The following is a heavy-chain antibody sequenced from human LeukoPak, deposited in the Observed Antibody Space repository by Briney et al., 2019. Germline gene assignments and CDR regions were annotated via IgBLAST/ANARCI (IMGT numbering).Heavy chain of an antibody. Sequence: PGGSLRLSCAASGFTFSRYAMSWVRQAPGKGLEWVSYITSSSSTIYHADSVKGRFTISGDNAKNSLYLQVNSLRAEDTAVYYCARASYCSSITCYTGFDYWGQGTLVTVSS. CDR2: ITSSSSTI. CDR1: GFTFSRYA. CDR3: ARASYCSSITCYTGFDY. D-gene: IGHD2-2*02. J-gene: IGHJ4*02. V-gene: IGHV3-48*01.